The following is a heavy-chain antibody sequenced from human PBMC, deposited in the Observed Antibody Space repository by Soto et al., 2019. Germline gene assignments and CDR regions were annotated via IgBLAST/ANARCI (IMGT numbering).Heavy chain of an antibody. Sequence: PGGSLRLSCAASGFTFSSYGMHWVRQAPGKGLEWVAVIWYDGSNKYYADSVKGRFTISRDNSKNTLYLQMNSLRAEDTAVYYCARPTYSGYDSGMAYDYWGQGTLVTVSS. D-gene: IGHD5-12*01. J-gene: IGHJ4*02. CDR2: IWYDGSNK. CDR3: ARPTYSGYDSGMAYDY. CDR1: GFTFSSYG. V-gene: IGHV3-33*01.